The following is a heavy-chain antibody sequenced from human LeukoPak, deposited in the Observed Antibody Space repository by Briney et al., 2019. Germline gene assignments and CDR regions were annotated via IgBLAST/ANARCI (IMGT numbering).Heavy chain of an antibody. V-gene: IGHV4-39*01. CDR2: IYSSGST. D-gene: IGHD3-9*01. CDR1: GGSIRDTTYF. CDR3: ARSGYYEIVSGYLYFFDY. Sequence: SETLSLTRSVSGGSIRDTTYFWGWIRQPPGKGLEWLGSIYSSGSTYYNQSLKSRVTVCIDTSRNPFSLKRTSVAGADTAVYYCARSGYYEIVSGYLYFFDYWGQGTLVTVSS. J-gene: IGHJ4*02.